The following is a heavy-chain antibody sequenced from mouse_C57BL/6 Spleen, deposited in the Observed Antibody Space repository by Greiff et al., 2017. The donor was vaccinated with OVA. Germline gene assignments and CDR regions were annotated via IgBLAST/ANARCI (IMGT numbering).Heavy chain of an antibody. CDR2: ISYDGSN. J-gene: IGHJ2*01. CDR3: ARVRSSYYFDY. V-gene: IGHV3-6*01. CDR1: GYSITSGYY. D-gene: IGHD1-1*01. Sequence: DVKLVESGPGLVKPSQSLSLTCSVTGYSITSGYYWNWIRQFPGNKLEWMGYISYDGSNNYNPSLKNRISITRDTSKNQFFLKLNSVTTEDTATYYCARVRSSYYFDYWGQGTTLTVSS.